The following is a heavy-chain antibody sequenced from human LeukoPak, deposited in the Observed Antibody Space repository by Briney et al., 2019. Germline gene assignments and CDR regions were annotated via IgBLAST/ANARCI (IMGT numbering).Heavy chain of an antibody. J-gene: IGHJ4*02. CDR1: GFTFSDYY. Sequence: GGSLRLSCAASGFTFSDYYMSWIRQAPGKGLEWVSYISSSGSTIYYADSVKGRFTISRDNAKNSLYLQMNSLRAEDTAVYYCARADAADYYDFWSGYGNYFDYWGQGTLVTVSS. CDR3: ARADAADYYDFWSGYGNYFDY. CDR2: ISSSGSTI. D-gene: IGHD3-3*01. V-gene: IGHV3-11*04.